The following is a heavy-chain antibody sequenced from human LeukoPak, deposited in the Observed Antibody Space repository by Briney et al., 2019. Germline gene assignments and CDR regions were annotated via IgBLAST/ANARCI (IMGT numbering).Heavy chain of an antibody. J-gene: IGHJ3*02. V-gene: IGHV4-34*01. Sequence: KPSETLSLTCAVYGGSFSGYYWSWIRQPPGKGLEWIGEINHSGSTNYNPSLKSRVTISVDTSKNQFSLKLSSVTAADTAVYYCARVPSAYYYDSSGYRDAFDIWGQGTMVTVSS. CDR1: GGSFSGYY. D-gene: IGHD3-22*01. CDR3: ARVPSAYYYDSSGYRDAFDI. CDR2: INHSGST.